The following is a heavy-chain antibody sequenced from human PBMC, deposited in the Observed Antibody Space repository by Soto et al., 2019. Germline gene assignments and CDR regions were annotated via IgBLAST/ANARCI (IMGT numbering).Heavy chain of an antibody. CDR2: ISSSSSFI. D-gene: IGHD6-13*01. CDR1: GFTLSGYS. V-gene: IGHV3-21*01. CDR3: ARDHRQQLLRYYYYYGMDV. J-gene: IGHJ6*02. Sequence: GGSLRLSCAASGFTLSGYSMNWVRQAPGKGLEWVSSISSSSSFIYYEASVKGRFTISRENAKNSLYLQMNSLRAEDTAVYYCARDHRQQLLRYYYYYGMDVWGQGTTVTVSS.